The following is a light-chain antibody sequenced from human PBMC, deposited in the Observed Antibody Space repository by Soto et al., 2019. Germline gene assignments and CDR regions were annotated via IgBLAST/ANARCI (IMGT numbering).Light chain of an antibody. Sequence: QLVLTQSSSASASLGSSVKLTCTLSSGHTTYIIAWHQQQPGKAPRYLMKLETSGSYNKGSGVPDRFSGSSSGADCYLTISNLQFEDEADYYCETWDINTHVVFGGGTQLTVL. CDR2: LETSGSY. CDR1: SGHTTYI. J-gene: IGLJ2*01. V-gene: IGLV4-60*02. CDR3: ETWDINTHVV.